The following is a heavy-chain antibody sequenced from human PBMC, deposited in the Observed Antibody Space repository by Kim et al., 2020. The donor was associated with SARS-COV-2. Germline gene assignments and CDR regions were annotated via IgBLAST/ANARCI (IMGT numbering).Heavy chain of an antibody. Sequence: SETLSLTCTVSGGSISSSSYYWGWIRQPPGKGLEWIGSIYYSGSTYYNPSLKSRVTISVDTSKNQFSLKLSSVTAADTAVYYCARVPPDATYFDYWGQGTLVTVSS. CDR3: ARVPPDATYFDY. CDR1: GGSISSSSYY. V-gene: IGHV4-39*07. CDR2: IYYSGST. J-gene: IGHJ4*02.